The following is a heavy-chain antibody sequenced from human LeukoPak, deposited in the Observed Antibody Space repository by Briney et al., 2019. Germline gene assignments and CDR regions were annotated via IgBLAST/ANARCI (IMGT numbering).Heavy chain of an antibody. CDR3: ARVPLGGSQLYSFDY. J-gene: IGHJ4*02. CDR1: GYMFTNYY. V-gene: IGHV1-46*01. Sequence: ASVTVPFTASGYMFTNYYIHWVRQAPGQGLEWMGVINTSGGSTSYAEKFQGRVTMTRDTSTSTVYMELSSLRSDDTAVYYCARVPLGGSQLYSFDYWGQGTLVTVSS. CDR2: INTSGGST. D-gene: IGHD1-26*01.